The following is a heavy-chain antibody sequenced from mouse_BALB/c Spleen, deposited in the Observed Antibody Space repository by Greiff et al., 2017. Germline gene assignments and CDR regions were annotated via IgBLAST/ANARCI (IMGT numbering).Heavy chain of an antibody. J-gene: IGHJ2*01. CDR2: ISSGGSYT. CDR1: GFTFSSYG. V-gene: IGHV5-6*01. D-gene: IGHD1-2*01. CDR3: ARHPPSSLLYYFDY. Sequence: EVNVVESGGDLVKPGGSLKLSCAASGFTFSSYGMSWVRQTPDKRLEWVATISSGGSYTYYPDSVKGRFTISRDNAKNTLYLQMSSLKSEDTAMYYCARHPPSSLLYYFDYWGQGTTLTVSS.